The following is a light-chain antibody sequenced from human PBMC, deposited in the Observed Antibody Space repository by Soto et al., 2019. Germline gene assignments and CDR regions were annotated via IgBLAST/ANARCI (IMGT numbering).Light chain of an antibody. CDR3: QQYDSSPPT. Sequence: EIVLTQSPGTLSLSPGERATLSCRASQSVYKNFVAWYQQKPGQAPRLLINGASNRATGIPDRFSGSGCGNDFLPTSNRLDPEVFVVYFCQQYDSSPPTFGGGTKVVIK. V-gene: IGKV3-20*01. J-gene: IGKJ4*01. CDR2: GAS. CDR1: QSVYKNF.